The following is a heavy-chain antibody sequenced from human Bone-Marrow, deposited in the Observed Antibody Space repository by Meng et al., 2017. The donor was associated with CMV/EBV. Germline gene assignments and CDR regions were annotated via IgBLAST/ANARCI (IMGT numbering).Heavy chain of an antibody. CDR3: ARTWLDAFDI. D-gene: IGHD5-12*01. J-gene: IGHJ3*02. Sequence: ASVKVSCKAFGYTFTGYYMHWVRQAPGQGLEWMGWISAYNGNTNYAQKLQGRVTMTTDTSTSTAYMELRSLRSDDTAVYYCARTWLDAFDIWGQGTMVTVSS. CDR1: GYTFTGYY. CDR2: ISAYNGNT. V-gene: IGHV1-18*04.